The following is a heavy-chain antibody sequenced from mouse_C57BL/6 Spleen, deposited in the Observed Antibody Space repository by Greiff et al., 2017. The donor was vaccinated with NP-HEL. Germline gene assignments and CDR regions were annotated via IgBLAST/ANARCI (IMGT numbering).Heavy chain of an antibody. CDR3: AREFTTGVATRYYFDY. J-gene: IGHJ2*01. V-gene: IGHV1-19*01. CDR1: GYTFTDYY. D-gene: IGHD1-1*01. Sequence: VQLQQSGPVLVKPGASVKMSCKASGYTFTDYYMNWVKQSHGKSLEWIGVINPYNGGTSYNQKFKGKATLTVDKSSSTAYMQLNSLTSEDSAVYYCAREFTTGVATRYYFDYWGQGTTLTVSS. CDR2: INPYNGGT.